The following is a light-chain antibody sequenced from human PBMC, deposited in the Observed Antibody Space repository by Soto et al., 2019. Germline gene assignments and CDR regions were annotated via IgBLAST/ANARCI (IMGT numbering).Light chain of an antibody. J-gene: IGLJ3*02. CDR3: QSYDSSLHVWV. CDR1: SSNIGAGSD. CDR2: ENA. Sequence: QSVLTQPPSVSGAPGQRVLISCTGSSSNIGAGSDVHWYQQLPGTTPKLLIHENANRPSGVPDRFSGFKSGTSASLAITGLQAEDEADYYCQSYDSSLHVWVFGGGTKLTVL. V-gene: IGLV1-40*01.